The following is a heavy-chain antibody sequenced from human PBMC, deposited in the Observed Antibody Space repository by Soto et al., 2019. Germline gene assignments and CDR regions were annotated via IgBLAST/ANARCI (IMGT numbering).Heavy chain of an antibody. CDR3: AKGGPYYYDSSGYYDY. V-gene: IGHV3-23*01. D-gene: IGHD3-22*01. CDR1: GFTFNSYA. J-gene: IGHJ4*02. Sequence: EVQLLESGGGLVQPGGSLRLSCAASGFTFNSYAIRWVRQAPGKGLEWVSAISGSGGSTYYADSVKGRFTISTDNSKTRLYLHMNSLKAEDTAVYYCAKGGPYYYDSSGYYDYWGQGTLVTVSS. CDR2: ISGSGGST.